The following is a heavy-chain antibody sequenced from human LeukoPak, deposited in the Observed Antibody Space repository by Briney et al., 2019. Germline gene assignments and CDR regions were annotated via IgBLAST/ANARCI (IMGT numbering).Heavy chain of an antibody. V-gene: IGHV3-74*01. CDR2: INSDGSTT. D-gene: IGHD3-22*01. CDR1: GFSFSNYW. CDR3: VRLTNYYDH. Sequence: GGSLRLSCAASGFSFSNYWMEWVRQAPGKGLVWVSRINSDGSTTRYADSVKGRFTISSDNAKNTLYLQMNSMRAEDTAVYCGVRLTNYYDHWGQGTLVTVSS. J-gene: IGHJ4*02.